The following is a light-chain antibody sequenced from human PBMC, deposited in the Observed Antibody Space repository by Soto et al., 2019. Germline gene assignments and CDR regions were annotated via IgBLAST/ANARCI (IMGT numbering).Light chain of an antibody. J-gene: IGKJ5*01. CDR1: QSVSSSY. Sequence: EIVLTQSPGTLSLSPGERATLSCRASQSVSSSYLAWYQQKPGQAPRLLIYGASSRATGIPDSFNGSGYGTDFPLTISRLEPEDFAVYYCQQYGSSPSITFGQGTRLEIK. V-gene: IGKV3-20*01. CDR3: QQYGSSPSIT. CDR2: GAS.